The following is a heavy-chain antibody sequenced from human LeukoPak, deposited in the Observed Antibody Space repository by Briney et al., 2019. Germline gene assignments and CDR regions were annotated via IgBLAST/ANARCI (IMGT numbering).Heavy chain of an antibody. CDR2: IIPIFGTA. J-gene: IGHJ4*02. D-gene: IGHD3-3*01. CDR1: GGTFSSYA. V-gene: IGHV1-69*13. Sequence: SAKVSCKASGGTFSSYAISWVRQAPGQGLEWMGGIIPIFGTANYAQKFQGRVTITADESTSTAYMELSSLRSEDTAVYYCVNNPGYDFWSGPFDYWGQGTLVTVSS. CDR3: VNNPGYDFWSGPFDY.